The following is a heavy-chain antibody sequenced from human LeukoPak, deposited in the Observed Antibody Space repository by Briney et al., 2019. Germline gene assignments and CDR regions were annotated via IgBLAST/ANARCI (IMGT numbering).Heavy chain of an antibody. CDR2: ISGSGSST. CDR3: AKKVGVTPIRGVPFYIDV. D-gene: IGHD3-10*01. J-gene: IGHJ6*03. Sequence: GGSLRLSCAASGFTFSSNAMAWVRQAPGKGLEWVSIISGSGSSTYYPDSVKGRFTIARDNSKNTLFLQMNSLRAEDTAVYYCAKKVGVTPIRGVPFYIDVWGKGTTVTV. V-gene: IGHV3-23*01. CDR1: GFTFSSNA.